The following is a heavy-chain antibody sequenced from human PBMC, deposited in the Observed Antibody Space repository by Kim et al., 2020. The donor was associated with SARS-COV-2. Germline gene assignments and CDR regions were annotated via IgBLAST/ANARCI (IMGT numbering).Heavy chain of an antibody. CDR3: ACDWGGGGGRGVAF. D-gene: IGHD3-16*01. CDR2: IIPIYGTA. CDR1: GGTFSSYA. V-gene: IGHV1-69*13. Sequence: SVKVSCKASGGTFSSYAIRWVRQAPGQGLEWMGWIIPIYGTANYAQKFQGRVTITADASTSTAYMELSRLISGDTAGDSCACDWGGGGGRGVAF. J-gene: IGHJ3*01.